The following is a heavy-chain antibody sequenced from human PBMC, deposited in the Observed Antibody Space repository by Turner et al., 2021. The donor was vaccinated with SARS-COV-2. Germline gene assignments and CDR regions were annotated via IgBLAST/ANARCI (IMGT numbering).Heavy chain of an antibody. V-gene: IGHV2-70*01. CDR3: ARIPAIVGTTSLGFYYYYGLDV. CDR2: IDWDDDK. CDR1: GFSLSTSGMC. J-gene: IGHJ6*02. Sequence: QFTLTESGPALVKHTQTLTLTCTFSGFSLSTSGMCVRWIRQPPGKALEWLALIDWDDDKYYSTSLKTRLTISKDTSKNQVVLTMTNMDPVDTATYYCARIPAIVGTTSLGFYYYYGLDVWGQGTTVTVSS. D-gene: IGHD1-26*01.